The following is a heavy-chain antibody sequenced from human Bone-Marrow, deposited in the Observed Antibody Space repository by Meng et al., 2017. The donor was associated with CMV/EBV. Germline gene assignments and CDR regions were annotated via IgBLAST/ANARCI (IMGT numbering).Heavy chain of an antibody. CDR1: GFTFSSYE. J-gene: IGHJ4*02. CDR3: ARDKGLQFLEGGDV. Sequence: GESLKISCAASGFTFSSYEMNWVRQAPGKGLEWVSYISSSGSTIYYADSVKGRFTISRDNAKNSLYLQMNSLRAEDTAVYYCARDKGLQFLEGGDVRGQKTMVTVSS. D-gene: IGHD3-3*01. V-gene: IGHV3-48*03. CDR2: ISSSGSTI.